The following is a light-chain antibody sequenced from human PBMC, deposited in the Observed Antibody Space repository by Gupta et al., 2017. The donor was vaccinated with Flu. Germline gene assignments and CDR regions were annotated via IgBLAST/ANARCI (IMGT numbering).Light chain of an antibody. CDR3: CSYAGSRNWV. J-gene: IGLJ3*02. V-gene: IGLV2-11*01. Sequence: QSALTQPRSVSGSPGQSVTISCTRTSSDVGGYNYVSWYQQHPGKAPKLMIYDVSKRPSGVPDRFSGSKSGNTASLTISGLQAEDEADYYCCSYAGSRNWVFGGGTKLTVL. CDR2: DVS. CDR1: SSDVGGYNY.